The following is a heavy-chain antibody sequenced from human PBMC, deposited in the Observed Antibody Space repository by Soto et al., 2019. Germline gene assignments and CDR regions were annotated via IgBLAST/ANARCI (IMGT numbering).Heavy chain of an antibody. CDR2: IYYSGST. D-gene: IGHD4-17*01. CDR3: AISEHGDYVIDWFDP. Sequence: PSETLSLTCTVSGGSISSGGYYWSWIRQHPGKGLEWIGYIYYSGSTYYNPSLKSRVTISVDTSKNQFSLKLSSVTAADTAVYYCAISEHGDYVIDWFDPWGQGTLVTVSS. J-gene: IGHJ5*02. CDR1: GGSISSGGYY. V-gene: IGHV4-31*03.